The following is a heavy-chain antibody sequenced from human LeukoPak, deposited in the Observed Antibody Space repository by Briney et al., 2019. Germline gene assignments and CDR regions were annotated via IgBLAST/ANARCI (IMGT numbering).Heavy chain of an antibody. Sequence: ASVKVSCKASGYTFSHYGINWVRQAPGQGLEWMGWNSAYNGNTNYAQNLQGRVTMTADTSTSIAYMELRSLRPDDTAVYYCVRDGGGLYYYYYMDVWGTGTTVNVS. J-gene: IGHJ6*03. V-gene: IGHV1-18*01. CDR2: NSAYNGNT. CDR1: GYTFSHYG. D-gene: IGHD3-16*01. CDR3: VRDGGGLYYYYYMDV.